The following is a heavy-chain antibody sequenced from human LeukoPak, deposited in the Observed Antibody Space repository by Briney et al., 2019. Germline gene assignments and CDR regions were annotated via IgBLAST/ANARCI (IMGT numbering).Heavy chain of an antibody. Sequence: GGSLRLSCAASGFTFSSYSMNWVRQAPGKGLEWVSYISTSGTTLYYADSVKGRFIISRDNAKNSLYLQMNSLRAEDTAVYYCASSKGAFDIWGQGTMVTVSS. J-gene: IGHJ3*02. V-gene: IGHV3-48*04. CDR3: ASSKGAFDI. CDR1: GFTFSSYS. CDR2: ISTSGTTL.